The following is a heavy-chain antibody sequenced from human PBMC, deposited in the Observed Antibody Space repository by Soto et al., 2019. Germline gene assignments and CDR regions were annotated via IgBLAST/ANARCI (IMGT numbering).Heavy chain of an antibody. CDR1: GYIIKNYW. CDR3: FRGGVTSRTFDY. CDR2: IFPDDSDT. D-gene: IGHD3-16*01. J-gene: IGHJ4*02. V-gene: IGHV5-51*01. Sequence: GESLKISCNASGYIIKNYWIGWVRQMPGQGLEWMGIIFPDDSDTRYSPSFQGHVTISVDKSISTAYVQWSSLKASDSAIYYRFRGGVTSRTFDYWGQGTLVTVSS.